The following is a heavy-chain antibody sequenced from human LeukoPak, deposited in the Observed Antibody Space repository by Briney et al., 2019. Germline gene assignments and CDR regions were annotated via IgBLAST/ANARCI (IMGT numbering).Heavy chain of an antibody. CDR3: ARGRTYYDFWSGYGSKNAFDI. V-gene: IGHV6-1*01. D-gene: IGHD3-3*01. CDR2: TYYRSKWYN. Sequence: SQTLSLTCAISGDSVSSNSAAWNRIRQSPSRGLEWLGRTYYRSKWYNDYAVSVKSRITINPDTSKNQFSLQLNSVTPEDTAVYYCARGRTYYDFWSGYGSKNAFDIWGQGTMVTVSS. J-gene: IGHJ3*02. CDR1: GDSVSSNSAA.